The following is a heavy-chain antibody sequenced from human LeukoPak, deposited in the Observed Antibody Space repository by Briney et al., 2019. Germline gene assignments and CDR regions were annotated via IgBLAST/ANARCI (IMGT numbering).Heavy chain of an antibody. V-gene: IGHV1-69*13. J-gene: IGHJ6*03. Sequence: ASVKASCKASGGTFSSYAISWVRQAPGQGLEWMGGIIPIFGTANYAQKFQSRVTITADESTSTAYMELSSLRSEDTAVYYCAISGLLWFGDYHYYMDVWGKGTTVTVSS. CDR1: GGTFSSYA. CDR3: AISGLLWFGDYHYYMDV. D-gene: IGHD3-10*01. CDR2: IIPIFGTA.